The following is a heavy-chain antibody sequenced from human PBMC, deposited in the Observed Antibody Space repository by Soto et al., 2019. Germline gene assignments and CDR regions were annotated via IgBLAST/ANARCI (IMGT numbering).Heavy chain of an antibody. CDR2: IWYDGSNK. Sequence: AGGSLRLSCAASGFTFSSYGMHWVRQAPGKGLEWVAVIWYDGSNKYYADSVKGRFTISRDNSKNTLYLQMNSLRAEDTAVYYCARSPVTMIVAPTHFDYWGQGTLVTVSS. CDR3: ARSPVTMIVAPTHFDY. CDR1: GFTFSSYG. V-gene: IGHV3-33*01. J-gene: IGHJ4*02. D-gene: IGHD3-22*01.